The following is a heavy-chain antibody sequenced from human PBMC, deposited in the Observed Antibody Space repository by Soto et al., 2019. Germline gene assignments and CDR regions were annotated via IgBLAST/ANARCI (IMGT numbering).Heavy chain of an antibody. J-gene: IGHJ4*02. Sequence: QITLNESGPTQVKPRQTLTLTCTFSGFSLTTSGVGVGWIRQSPGKAPEWLALIYWDDDKRYSPSLKSRLTITKETASTHLVLTMSLLDPADTATYYCAHRVLRSAFHLVSTTAIYFDFWGQGPPVAFSS. V-gene: IGHV2-5*02. CDR2: IYWDDDK. CDR1: GFSLTTSGVG. D-gene: IGHD3-10*01. CDR3: AHRVLRSAFHLVSTTAIYFDF.